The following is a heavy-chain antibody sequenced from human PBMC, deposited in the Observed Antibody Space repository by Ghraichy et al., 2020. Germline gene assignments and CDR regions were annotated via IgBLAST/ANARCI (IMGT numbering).Heavy chain of an antibody. D-gene: IGHD1-1*01. Sequence: LSLTCAASGFTFSSYWMHWVRQAPGKGLVWVSRINSDGSSTSYADSVKGRFTISRDNAKNTLYLQMNSLRAEDTAVYYCARVDDYDAFDIWGQGTMVTVSS. J-gene: IGHJ3*02. CDR3: ARVDDYDAFDI. CDR2: INSDGSST. CDR1: GFTFSSYW. V-gene: IGHV3-74*01.